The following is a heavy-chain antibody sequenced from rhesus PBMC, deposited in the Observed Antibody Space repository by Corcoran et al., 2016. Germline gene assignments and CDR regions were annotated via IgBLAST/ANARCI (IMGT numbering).Heavy chain of an antibody. Sequence: QVTLKESGPALVTPTQTLTLTCIFSGFSLTTGGMGVGWFRQPPGKAMEWLASLYWVDRKYYTTSLKTRLTISKGTSKNQVVLTMTNMDLVDTATYYCARITGVLIKGDVWGAGVLVTVSS. J-gene: IGHJ5-1*01. CDR3: ARITGVLIKGDV. CDR1: GFSLTTGGMG. CDR2: LYWVDRK. V-gene: IGHV2S1*01. D-gene: IGHD3-34*01.